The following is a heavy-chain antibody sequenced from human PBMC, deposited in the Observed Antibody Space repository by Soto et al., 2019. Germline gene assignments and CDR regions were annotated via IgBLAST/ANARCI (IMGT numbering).Heavy chain of an antibody. CDR3: ARVKGWLVNYFDY. J-gene: IGHJ4*02. CDR2: IKQDGSEK. V-gene: IGHV3-7*01. Sequence: EVQLVESGGGLVQPGGSLRLSCAASGFTLGGYWMSWVRQAQGKGLEWVANIKQDGSEKYYVDSVKGRFTISRDNAKNSLYLQMNSLRVEDTAVYYCARVKGWLVNYFDYCGQGTLVTVSS. CDR1: GFTLGGYW. D-gene: IGHD6-19*01.